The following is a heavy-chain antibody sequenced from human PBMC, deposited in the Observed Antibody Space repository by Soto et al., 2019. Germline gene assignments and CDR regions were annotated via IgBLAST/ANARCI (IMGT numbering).Heavy chain of an antibody. V-gene: IGHV4-59*01. J-gene: IGHJ4*02. D-gene: IGHD5-18*01. Sequence: SETLSLTCTVSGGSISSYYWXXXXXPPGKGLEWIGYIYYSGSTNYNPSLKSRVTISVDTSKNQFSLKLSSVTAADTAVYYCASGRGYSYGSFDYWGQGTLVTVSS. CDR1: GGSISSYY. CDR3: ASGRGYSYGSFDY. CDR2: IYYSGST.